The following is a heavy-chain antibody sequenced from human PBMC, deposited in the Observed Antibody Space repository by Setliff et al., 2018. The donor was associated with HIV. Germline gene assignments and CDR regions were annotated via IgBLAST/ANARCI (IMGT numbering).Heavy chain of an antibody. V-gene: IGHV4-39*07. CDR1: GGSISSSSYY. D-gene: IGHD2-8*01. J-gene: IGHJ6*03. Sequence: SETLSLTCTVSGGSISSSSYYWGWIRQPPGKGLEWIGNIYYSGSTYYNPSLKSRVTISVDTSQNQLSLNLSSVTAADTAVYYCARSRPRSMDFYMDVWGKGTTVTVSS. CDR2: IYYSGST. CDR3: ARSRPRSMDFYMDV.